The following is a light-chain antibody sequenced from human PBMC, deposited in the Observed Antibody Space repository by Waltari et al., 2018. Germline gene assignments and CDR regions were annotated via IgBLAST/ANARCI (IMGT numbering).Light chain of an antibody. J-gene: IGKJ1*01. CDR2: RAS. Sequence: EIVMTQSPATLSVSPGEGVTLSCRASQSVNTNLAWYQQKPGQPPRLLSYRASTRATGIAARFSGSVSGTDFTLTIRSLQSEDYAVYYCKHYNNWPPPWTFGQGTKVEIK. CDR3: KHYNNWPPPWT. V-gene: IGKV3-15*01. CDR1: QSVNTN.